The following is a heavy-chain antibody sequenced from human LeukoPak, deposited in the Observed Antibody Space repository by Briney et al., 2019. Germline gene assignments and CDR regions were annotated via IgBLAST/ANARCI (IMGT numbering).Heavy chain of an antibody. V-gene: IGHV3-48*03. CDR3: ARVDVVVAGYYFDY. CDR1: GFTFSRDE. CDR2: ISGSGSKI. J-gene: IGHJ4*02. D-gene: IGHD2-21*01. Sequence: PGGSLRLSCATSGFTFSRDEMNWVRQAPGKGLEWVSYISGSGSKIYYADSVKGRFTISRDNAKNSLYLQMNSVRAEDTAVYYCARVDVVVAGYYFDYWGQGTLVTVSS.